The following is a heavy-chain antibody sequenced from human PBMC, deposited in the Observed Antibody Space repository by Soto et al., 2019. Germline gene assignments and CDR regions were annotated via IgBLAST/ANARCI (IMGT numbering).Heavy chain of an antibody. CDR1: GFTVSSNY. CDR3: ARDCPIDTGSKIYGMDV. Sequence: EVQLVESVGGLVQPGGSVRLSCAASGFTVSSNYMSWVRQAPGQGLEWVSVIYSGGGTYYADSVKGRFTISRHNCKNTLYLQMNSLRAEDTAMYYCARDCPIDTGSKIYGMDVWGQGTTVTVSS. D-gene: IGHD1-26*01. CDR2: IYSGGGT. J-gene: IGHJ6*02. V-gene: IGHV3-53*04.